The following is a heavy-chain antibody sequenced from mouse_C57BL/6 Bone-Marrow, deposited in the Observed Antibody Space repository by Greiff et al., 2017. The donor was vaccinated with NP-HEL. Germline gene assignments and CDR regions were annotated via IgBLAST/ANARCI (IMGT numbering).Heavy chain of an antibody. CDR3: ARNSNYAYWYFDV. J-gene: IGHJ1*03. V-gene: IGHV5-17*01. CDR1: GFTFSDYG. CDR2: ISSGSSTI. Sequence: VHLVESGGGLVKPGGSLKLSCAASGFTFSDYGMHWVRRAPEKGLEWVAYISSGSSTIYYADTVKGRFTISRDNAKNTLFLQMTSLRSEDTAMYYCARNSNYAYWYFDVWGTGTTVTVSS. D-gene: IGHD2-5*01.